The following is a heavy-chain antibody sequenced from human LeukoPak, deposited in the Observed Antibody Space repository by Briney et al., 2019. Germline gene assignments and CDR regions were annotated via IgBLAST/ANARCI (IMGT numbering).Heavy chain of an antibody. V-gene: IGHV1-3*03. CDR1: GYTFTSYA. D-gene: IGHD3-9*01. Sequence: ASVKVSCKASGYTFTSYAMHWVRQAPGQRLEWMGWINAGNGNTKYSQEFQGRVTITRDTSASTAYMELSSLRSEDMAVYYCAREGYDILTGYIFFDYWGQGTLVTVSS. CDR2: INAGNGNT. J-gene: IGHJ4*02. CDR3: AREGYDILTGYIFFDY.